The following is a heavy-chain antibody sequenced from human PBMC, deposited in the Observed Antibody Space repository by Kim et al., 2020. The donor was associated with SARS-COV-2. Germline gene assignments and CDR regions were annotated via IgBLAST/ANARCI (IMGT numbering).Heavy chain of an antibody. V-gene: IGHV3-7*01. CDR3: ARVRITRQGYYYGMDV. D-gene: IGHD3-10*01. CDR1: GFTFSSYW. CDR2: IKQDGSEK. Sequence: GGSLRLSSAASGFTFSSYWMSWVRQAPGKGLEWVANIKQDGSEKYYVDSVKGRFTISRDNAKNSLYLQMNSLRAEDTAVYYCARVRITRQGYYYGMDVWGQGTTVTVSS. J-gene: IGHJ6*02.